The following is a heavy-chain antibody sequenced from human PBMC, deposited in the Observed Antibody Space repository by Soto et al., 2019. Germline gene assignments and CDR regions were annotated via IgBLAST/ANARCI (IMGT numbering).Heavy chain of an antibody. CDR3: ASAYILTGPSGAFDI. J-gene: IGHJ3*02. CDR1: GFTFSSYG. Sequence: GGSLRLSCAASGFTFSSYGMDWVRQAPGKGLEWVAVIWYDGSNKYYADSVKGRFTISRDNSKNTLYLQMNSLRAEDTAVYYCASAYILTGPSGAFDIWGQGTMVTVSS. CDR2: IWYDGSNK. D-gene: IGHD3-9*01. V-gene: IGHV3-33*01.